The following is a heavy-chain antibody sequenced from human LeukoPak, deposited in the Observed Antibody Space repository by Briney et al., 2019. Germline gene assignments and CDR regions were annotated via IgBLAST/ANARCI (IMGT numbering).Heavy chain of an antibody. Sequence: SETLSLTCSVSGGSISSYYWSWIRQPAGKGLEWIGRIYTSGSTNYNPSLKSRVTMSVDTSKNQFSLKLSSVTAADTAVYYCARDRSSSSWYSGASDYWGQGTLVTVSS. CDR3: ARDRSSSSWYSGASDY. D-gene: IGHD6-13*01. V-gene: IGHV4-4*07. J-gene: IGHJ4*02. CDR1: GGSISSYY. CDR2: IYTSGST.